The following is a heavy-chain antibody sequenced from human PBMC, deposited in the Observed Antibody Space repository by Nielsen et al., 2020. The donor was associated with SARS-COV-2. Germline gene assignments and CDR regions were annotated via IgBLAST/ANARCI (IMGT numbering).Heavy chain of an antibody. Sequence: GESLKISCRASGLIFGTYGMHWVRQAPGKGLEWVAGLWYDGSNENYAESVKGRFTISRDNSKNTLFLQMDSLTADDTAVYFCARLSNFWSGYNDYWGQGTLVIVS. CDR3: ARLSNFWSGYNDY. D-gene: IGHD3-3*01. CDR2: LWYDGSNE. CDR1: GLIFGTYG. V-gene: IGHV3-33*01. J-gene: IGHJ4*02.